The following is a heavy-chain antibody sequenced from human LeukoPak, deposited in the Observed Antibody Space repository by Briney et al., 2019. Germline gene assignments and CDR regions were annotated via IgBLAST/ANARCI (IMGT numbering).Heavy chain of an antibody. CDR1: GFTFSSYA. V-gene: IGHV3-23*01. Sequence: GGSLRLSCAASGFTFSSYAMSWVRQAPGKGLEWVAAISGSGGSTYYADSVKGRFTISRDNSKNTLYLQMNSLRAEDTAVYYCAKDLAGYYNILTGSWGAFDIWGQGTMVTVSS. J-gene: IGHJ3*02. CDR2: ISGSGGST. D-gene: IGHD3-9*01. CDR3: AKDLAGYYNILTGSWGAFDI.